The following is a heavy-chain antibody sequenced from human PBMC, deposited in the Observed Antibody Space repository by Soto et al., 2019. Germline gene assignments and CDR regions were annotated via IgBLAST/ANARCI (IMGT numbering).Heavy chain of an antibody. Sequence: QVQLVQSGAEVKKPGSSVKVSCKASGGTFSSYTISWVRQAPGQGLEWMGRIIPILGIANYAQKFQGRVTITADKSTSTAYMELSSLRSEDPAVYYCARDSSYDTDYGDHRYAFDIWGQGTMVTVSS. CDR2: IIPILGIA. CDR3: ARDSSYDTDYGDHRYAFDI. J-gene: IGHJ3*02. D-gene: IGHD4-17*01. V-gene: IGHV1-69*08. CDR1: GGTFSSYT.